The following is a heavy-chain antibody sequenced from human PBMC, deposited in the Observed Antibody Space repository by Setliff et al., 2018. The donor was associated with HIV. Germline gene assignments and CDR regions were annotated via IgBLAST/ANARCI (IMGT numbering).Heavy chain of an antibody. J-gene: IGHJ3*02. CDR3: ARWGENSGRPDWRAFDI. D-gene: IGHD1-26*01. CDR1: GGSINYYY. V-gene: IGHV4-59*01. CDR2: IGYSGST. Sequence: SETLSLTCTVSGGSINYYYWNWIRQSPGKGLEWIGFIGYSGSTSYNPSLNSRVTISVDTSKNQFSRKLSSVSTADTAVYYCARWGENSGRPDWRAFDIWGQGTMVTVSS.